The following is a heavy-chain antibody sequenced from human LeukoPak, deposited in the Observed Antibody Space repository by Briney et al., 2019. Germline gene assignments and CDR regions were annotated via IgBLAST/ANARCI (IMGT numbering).Heavy chain of an antibody. CDR3: ARIGWIQLTDY. CDR1: GGSISSSSYY. Sequence: SQTLSLTCTVSGGSISSSSYYWGWIRQPPGKGLEWIGSIYYSGSTYYNPSLKSRVTISVDTSKNQFSLKLSSVTAADTAVYYCARIGWIQLTDYWGQGTLVTVSS. V-gene: IGHV4-39*07. D-gene: IGHD5-18*01. CDR2: IYYSGST. J-gene: IGHJ4*02.